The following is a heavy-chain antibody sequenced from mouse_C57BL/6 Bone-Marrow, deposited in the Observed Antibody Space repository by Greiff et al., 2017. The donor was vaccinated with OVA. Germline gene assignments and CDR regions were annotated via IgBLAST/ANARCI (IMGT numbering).Heavy chain of an antibody. J-gene: IGHJ2*01. V-gene: IGHV5-16*01. CDR2: INYDGSST. CDR1: GFTFSDYY. D-gene: IGHD4-1*01. Sequence: EVQVVESEGGLVQPGSSMKLSCTASGFTFSDYYMAWVRQVPEKGLEWVANINYDGSSTYYLDSLKSRFIISRDNAKNILYLQMSSLKSEDTATYYCARVPPLGRMVDYWGQGTTLTVSS. CDR3: ARVPPLGRMVDY.